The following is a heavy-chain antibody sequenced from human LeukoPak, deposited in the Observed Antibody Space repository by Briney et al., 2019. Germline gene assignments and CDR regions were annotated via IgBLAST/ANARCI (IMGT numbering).Heavy chain of an antibody. J-gene: IGHJ4*02. Sequence: GGSLRLSCVASGFSFTGNWMSWVRQAPGKGPEWVASIKEDGSEKYYGDSVSGRFTISRDNAKNSLYLQMNSLRAEDTAVYYCAQEGNWGQGTLVTVST. V-gene: IGHV3-7*01. CDR2: IKEDGSEK. CDR1: GFSFTGNW. CDR3: AQEGN.